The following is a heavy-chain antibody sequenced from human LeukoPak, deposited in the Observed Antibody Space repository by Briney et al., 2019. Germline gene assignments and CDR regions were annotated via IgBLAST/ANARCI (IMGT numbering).Heavy chain of an antibody. D-gene: IGHD3-3*01. J-gene: IGHJ4*02. CDR3: ARDIGYDFWSGYSEYYFDY. Sequence: PSETLSLTCTVSGGSISSYYWSWIRQPPGKGLEWIGYIYYSGSTNYNPSLKSRVTISVDTSKNQFSLKLSSVTAADTAVYYCARDIGYDFWSGYSEYYFDYWGQGTLVTVSS. CDR1: GGSISSYY. V-gene: IGHV4-59*01. CDR2: IYYSGST.